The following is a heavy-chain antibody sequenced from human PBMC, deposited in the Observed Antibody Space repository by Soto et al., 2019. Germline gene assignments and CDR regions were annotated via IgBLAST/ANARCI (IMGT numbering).Heavy chain of an antibody. J-gene: IGHJ4*02. CDR3: ARGVLRRYYDSSGYYAGSDFDY. Sequence: ASVKVSCKASGYTFTGYYMHWVRQAPGQGLEWMGWINPNSGGTNYAQKFQGRVTMTRDTSISTAYMELSRLRSDDTAVYYCARGVLRRYYDSSGYYAGSDFDYWGQGTLVTVSS. V-gene: IGHV1-2*02. CDR1: GYTFTGYY. CDR2: INPNSGGT. D-gene: IGHD3-22*01.